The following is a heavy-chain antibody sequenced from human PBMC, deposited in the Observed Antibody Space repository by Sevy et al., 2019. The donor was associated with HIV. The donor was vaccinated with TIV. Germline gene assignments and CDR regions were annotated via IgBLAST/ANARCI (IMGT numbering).Heavy chain of an antibody. CDR3: ARSRVITGTFDY. CDR2: ISYRGRT. J-gene: IGHJ4*02. D-gene: IGHD1-20*01. CDR1: GGSISGYY. V-gene: IGHV4-59*01. Sequence: SETLSLTCTVSGGSISGYYGSGTRHPPGKDLEWIGYISYRGRTNNNPSLKSQVTISVDTSKNEFSLKLSSVTAADTAVYYCARSRVITGTFDYWGQGTLVTVSS.